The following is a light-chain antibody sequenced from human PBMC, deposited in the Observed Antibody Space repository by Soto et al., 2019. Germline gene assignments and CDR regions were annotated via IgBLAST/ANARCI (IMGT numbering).Light chain of an antibody. V-gene: IGLV1-36*01. CDR3: AAWDDSLNGLV. CDR2: YDD. CDR1: SSNIGNNA. Sequence: QSVLTQPPSVSEAPRQRVTISCSGSSSNIGNNAVNWYQQLPGKAPKLLIYYDDLLPSGVSDRFSGSKSGTSASLAISGLQSEDEADYYCAAWDDSLNGLVVGGGTKLTV. J-gene: IGLJ2*01.